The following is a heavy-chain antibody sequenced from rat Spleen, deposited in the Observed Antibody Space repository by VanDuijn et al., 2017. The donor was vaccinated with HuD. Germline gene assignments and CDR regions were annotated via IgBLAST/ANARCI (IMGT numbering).Heavy chain of an antibody. Sequence: EVQLVESGGGLVQPGRSLKLSCAASGFSFSKYGLAWVRQSPTKGLEWVASISTGGGHTYYPDSVKGRFTISRDDAQSTLYLQMNSLRSEDTATYYCARHSAAPVFVMDAWGQGASVTVSS. V-gene: IGHV5S13*01. CDR3: ARHSAAPVFVMDA. D-gene: IGHD3-1*01. CDR1: GFSFSKYG. CDR2: ISTGGGHT. J-gene: IGHJ4*01.